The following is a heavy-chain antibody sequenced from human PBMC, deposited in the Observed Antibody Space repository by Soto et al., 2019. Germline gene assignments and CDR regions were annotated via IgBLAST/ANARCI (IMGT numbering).Heavy chain of an antibody. CDR3: ARSPAYYYDSSGYYLFSYGMDV. Sequence: GGSLRLSCAASGFTFSSYDMHWVRQATGKGLEWVSAIGTAGDPYYPGSVKGRFTISRENAKNSLYLQMNSLRAGDTAVYYCARSPAYYYDSSGYYLFSYGMDVWGQGTTVNVSS. D-gene: IGHD3-22*01. CDR2: IGTAGDP. V-gene: IGHV3-13*05. J-gene: IGHJ6*02. CDR1: GFTFSSYD.